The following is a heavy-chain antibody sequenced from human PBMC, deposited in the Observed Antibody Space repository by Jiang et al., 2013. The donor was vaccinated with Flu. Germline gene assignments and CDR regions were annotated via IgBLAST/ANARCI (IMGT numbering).Heavy chain of an antibody. D-gene: IGHD4-17*01. Sequence: AQAFTGRFVFSLDTSVSTAFLQINSLKAEDTAVYYCARDQAAVTNWFDPWGQGTLVTVSS. CDR3: ARDQAAVTNWFDP. V-gene: IGHV7-4-1*02. J-gene: IGHJ5*02.